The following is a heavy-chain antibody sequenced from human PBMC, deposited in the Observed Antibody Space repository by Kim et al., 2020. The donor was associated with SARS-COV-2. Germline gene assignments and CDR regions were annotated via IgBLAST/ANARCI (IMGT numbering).Heavy chain of an antibody. J-gene: IGHJ6*02. Sequence: GGSLRLSCAVSRFTFNNYWINWVRHAPGKGLVWVSRISSDGSITNYADSVKGRFTMSRDNAENTLYLQMNSLRAEDTAVYYCAREFFRDGFDVWGQGTTVTVSS. CDR2: ISSDGSIT. V-gene: IGHV3-74*01. CDR3: AREFFRDGFDV. CDR1: RFTFNNYW.